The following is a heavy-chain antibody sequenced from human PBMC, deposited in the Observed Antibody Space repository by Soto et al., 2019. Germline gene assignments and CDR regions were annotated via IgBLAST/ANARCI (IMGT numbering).Heavy chain of an antibody. CDR3: ARDQSHYYGSGSYYTLFDY. J-gene: IGHJ4*02. V-gene: IGHV3-23*01. D-gene: IGHD3-10*01. CDR1: GFVFSSYA. CDR2: LSAPGVTT. Sequence: PGGSLRLSCAASGFVFSSYAMTWVRQAPGKGLEWVSTLSAPGVTTYYADSVQGRFTISRDNSKNTLYLLMDSLRAEDTAVYYCARDQSHYYGSGSYYTLFDYWGQGTLVTVSS.